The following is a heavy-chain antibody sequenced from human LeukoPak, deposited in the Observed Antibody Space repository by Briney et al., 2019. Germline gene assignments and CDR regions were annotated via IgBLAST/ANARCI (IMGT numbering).Heavy chain of an antibody. CDR3: AKGEYFDY. V-gene: IGHV3-30*18. J-gene: IGHJ4*02. CDR2: ISYDGSNK. Sequence: PGGSLRLSCEASGFSFSSYWMTWVRQAPGKGLEWVAVISYDGSNKYYADSVKGRFTISRDNSKNTLYLQMNSLRAEDTAVYYCAKGEYFDYWGQGTLVTVSS. CDR1: GFSFSSYW.